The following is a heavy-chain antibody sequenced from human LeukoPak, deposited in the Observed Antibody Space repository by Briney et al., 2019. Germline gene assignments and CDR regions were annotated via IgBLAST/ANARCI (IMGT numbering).Heavy chain of an antibody. V-gene: IGHV3-7*01. CDR1: GFTFSSYW. D-gene: IGHD3-3*01. CDR3: ARVVTYYDFWSGYAHLPDYYYGMDV. J-gene: IGHJ6*02. Sequence: QAGGSLRLSCAASGFTFSSYWMSWVRQAPGKGLEWVANIKQDGSEKYYVDSVKGRFTISRDNAKNSLYLQMNSLRAEDTAVYYCARVVTYYDFWSGYAHLPDYYYGMDVWGQGTTVTVSS. CDR2: IKQDGSEK.